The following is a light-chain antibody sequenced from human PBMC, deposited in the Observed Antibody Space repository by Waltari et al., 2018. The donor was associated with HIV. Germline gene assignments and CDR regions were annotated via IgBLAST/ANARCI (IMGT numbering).Light chain of an antibody. CDR2: DDS. J-gene: IGLJ2*01. V-gene: IGLV3-21*02. CDR3: QVWDGSSDLVV. Sequence: SYVLTQPPSVSVAPGQTARITCGGNNIGSTRVTWYQQKPGQAPGLVVDDDSDRPSGIPERFSGSNSGNTATLTISRVEAGDEADYYCQVWDGSSDLVVFGGGTKLTVL. CDR1: NIGSTR.